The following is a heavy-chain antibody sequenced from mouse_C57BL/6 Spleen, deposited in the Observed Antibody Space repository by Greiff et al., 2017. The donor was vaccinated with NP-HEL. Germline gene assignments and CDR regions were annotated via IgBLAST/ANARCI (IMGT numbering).Heavy chain of an antibody. CDR1: GYAFSSYW. CDR3: ARDYYGSSYGLAWFAY. CDR2: IYPGDGDT. D-gene: IGHD1-1*01. J-gene: IGHJ3*01. Sequence: QVQLKQSGAELVKPGASVKISCKASGYAFSSYWMNWVKQRPGKGLEWIGQIYPGDGDTNYNGKFKGKATLTADKSSSTAYMQLSSLTSEDSAVYFCARDYYGSSYGLAWFAYWGQGTLVTVSA. V-gene: IGHV1-80*01.